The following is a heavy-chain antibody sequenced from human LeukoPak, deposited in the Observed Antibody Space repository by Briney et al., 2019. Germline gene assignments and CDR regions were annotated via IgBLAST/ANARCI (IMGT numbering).Heavy chain of an antibody. V-gene: IGHV3-30*18. CDR1: GFTFSSYG. D-gene: IGHD1-26*01. Sequence: GGSLRLSCAASGFTFSSYGMHWVRQAPGKGLECVAVISYDGSNKYYADSVKGRFTISRDNSKNTLYLQMNSLRAEDTAVYYCAKVAVGATITDYRGQGTLVTVSS. J-gene: IGHJ4*02. CDR2: ISYDGSNK. CDR3: AKVAVGATITDY.